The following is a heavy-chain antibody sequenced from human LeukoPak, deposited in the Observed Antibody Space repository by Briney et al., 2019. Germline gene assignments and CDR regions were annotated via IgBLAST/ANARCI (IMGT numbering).Heavy chain of an antibody. Sequence: ASVKVSCKASGYAFTSYAMHWVRQAPGQRLEWMGWINAGNGNTKYSQKFQGRVTITRDTSASTAYMELSSLRSEDTAVYYCASGEEYSYGYRFDYWGQGTLVTVSS. D-gene: IGHD5-18*01. V-gene: IGHV1-3*01. CDR2: INAGNGNT. CDR3: ASGEEYSYGYRFDY. CDR1: GYAFTSYA. J-gene: IGHJ4*02.